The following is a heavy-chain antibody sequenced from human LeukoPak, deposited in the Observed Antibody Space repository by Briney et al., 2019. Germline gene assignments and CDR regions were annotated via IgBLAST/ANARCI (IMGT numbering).Heavy chain of an antibody. CDR1: GFTFSTYW. Sequence: PGGSLRLSCAASGFTFSTYWMHWVRQAPGKGLVWVSRIKGDGSSTSYADSVKGRFTISRDNAKNTSYLQMNSLRAEDTAVYYCARSYYDSSGYFIFVYWGQGTLVTVSS. CDR2: IKGDGSST. J-gene: IGHJ4*02. D-gene: IGHD3-22*01. CDR3: ARSYYDSSGYFIFVY. V-gene: IGHV3-74*01.